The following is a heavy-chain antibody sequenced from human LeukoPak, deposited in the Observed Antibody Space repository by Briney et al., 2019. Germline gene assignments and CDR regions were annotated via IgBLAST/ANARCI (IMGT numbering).Heavy chain of an antibody. CDR1: GFTFTNAW. CDR3: AKDPSMYGPANWFDP. Sequence: GGSLRLSCAASGFTFTNAWMNWVRQAPGKGLEWVSAISGSGGSTYYADSVKGRFTISRDNSKNTLYLQMNSLRAEDTAVYYCAKDPSMYGPANWFDPWGQGTLVTVSS. V-gene: IGHV3-23*01. CDR2: ISGSGGST. D-gene: IGHD2-8*01. J-gene: IGHJ5*02.